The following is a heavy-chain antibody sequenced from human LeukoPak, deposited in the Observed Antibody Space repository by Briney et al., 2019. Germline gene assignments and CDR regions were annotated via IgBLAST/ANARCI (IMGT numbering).Heavy chain of an antibody. J-gene: IGHJ4*02. CDR2: ISTSGST. V-gene: IGHV4-61*02. CDR1: GGSINSGTYY. CDR3: TRDSSGYDWFYDY. D-gene: IGHD5-12*01. Sequence: SETLSLTCTVSGGSINSGTYYWSWIRQPAGKGLEWIGRISTSGSTNYNPSLKSRVTMSVDTSKNQFSLMLSSVTAADTAVYYCTRDSSGYDWFYDYWGQGTLVTVSS.